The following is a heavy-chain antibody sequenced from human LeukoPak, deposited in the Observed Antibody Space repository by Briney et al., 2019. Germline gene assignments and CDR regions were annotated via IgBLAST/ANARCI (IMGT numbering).Heavy chain of an antibody. J-gene: IGHJ4*02. Sequence: GGSLRLSCAASGFTVSSNFMSWVRQAPGKGLEWVSVIYSGGSTYYSDSVKGRFTISRDNSKNTLYLQMNSLRVEDTAVYYCALGLVTDYWGQGTLVTVSS. CDR3: ALGLVTDY. V-gene: IGHV3-66*01. CDR2: IYSGGST. D-gene: IGHD3-9*01. CDR1: GFTVSSNF.